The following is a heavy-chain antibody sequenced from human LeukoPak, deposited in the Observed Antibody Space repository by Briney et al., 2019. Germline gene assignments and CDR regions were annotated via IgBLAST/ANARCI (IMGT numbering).Heavy chain of an antibody. J-gene: IGHJ4*02. V-gene: IGHV4-59*01. CDR3: TRASRGYSYGFAEY. CDR1: GGSISSYY. D-gene: IGHD5-18*01. CDR2: MYFGGSS. Sequence: SQTLSLTCTVSGGSISSYYWSWIRQPPGKGLEWIGYMYFGGSSNYNPSLKSRVTISVDTSRNQLSLNLNSVTAADTAVYYCTRASRGYSYGFAEYWGQGTLVTVSS.